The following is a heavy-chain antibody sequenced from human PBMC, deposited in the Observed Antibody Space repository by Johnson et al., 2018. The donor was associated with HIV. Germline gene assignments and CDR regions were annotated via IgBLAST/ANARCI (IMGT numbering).Heavy chain of an antibody. D-gene: IGHD6-6*01. Sequence: EVQLVESGGGLIQPGGSLRLSCAASGFTVSSNYMSWVRQAPGKGLEWVANIKQDGSEKYYVDSVKGRFTISRDNAKNSLYLQMNSLRAEDTAVYYCARGEEEQLGDAFDIWGQGTMVTVSS. CDR3: ARGEEEQLGDAFDI. V-gene: IGHV3-7*01. CDR1: GFTVSSNY. CDR2: IKQDGSEK. J-gene: IGHJ3*02.